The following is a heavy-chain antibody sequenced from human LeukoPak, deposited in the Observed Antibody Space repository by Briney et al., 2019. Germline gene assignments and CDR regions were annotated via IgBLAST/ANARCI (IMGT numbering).Heavy chain of an antibody. CDR2: IYYSGST. V-gene: IGHV4-39*07. J-gene: IGHJ3*01. CDR3: AKSTYYYDTFVNAFDL. D-gene: IGHD3-22*01. Sequence: PSETLSLTCTVSGGSISSSSYYWGWIRQPPGKGLEWIGSIYYSGSTYYNPSLKSRVTISVDKSKNQFSLKLSSVTAADTAVYYCAKSTYYYDTFVNAFDLWGQGTVVTVSS. CDR1: GGSISSSSYY.